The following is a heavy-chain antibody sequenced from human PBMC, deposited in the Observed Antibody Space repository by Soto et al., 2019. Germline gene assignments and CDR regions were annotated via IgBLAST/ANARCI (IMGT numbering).Heavy chain of an antibody. Sequence: KASETLSLTCTVSGGSISSGGYYWSWIRQHPGKGLEWIGYIYYSGSTYYNPSLKSRVTISVDTSKNQFSLKLSSVTAADTAVYYCARDGGGSNDFWSGYRNWFDPWGQGTLVTVSS. CDR3: ARDGGGSNDFWSGYRNWFDP. CDR2: IYYSGST. J-gene: IGHJ5*02. D-gene: IGHD3-3*01. CDR1: GGSISSGGYY. V-gene: IGHV4-31*03.